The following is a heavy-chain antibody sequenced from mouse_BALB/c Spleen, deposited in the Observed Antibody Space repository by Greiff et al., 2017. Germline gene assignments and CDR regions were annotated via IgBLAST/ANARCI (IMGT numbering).Heavy chain of an antibody. Sequence: EVKLMESGGGLVKPGGSLKLSCAASGFTFSDYYMYWVRQTPEKRLEWVATISDGGSYTYYPDSVKGRFTISRDNAKNNLYLQMSSLKSEDTAMYYCARGDGSSSHYYAMDYWGQGTSVTVSS. V-gene: IGHV5-4*02. CDR3: ARGDGSSSHYYAMDY. CDR2: ISDGGSYT. J-gene: IGHJ4*01. CDR1: GFTFSDYY. D-gene: IGHD1-1*01.